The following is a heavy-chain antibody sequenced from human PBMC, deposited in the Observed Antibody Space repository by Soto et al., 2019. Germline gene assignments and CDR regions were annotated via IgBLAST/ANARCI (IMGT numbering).Heavy chain of an antibody. J-gene: IGHJ4*02. CDR3: AKDQAFYGDYGEWYCHY. CDR2: ISYDGSNK. CDR1: GFTFSNYG. V-gene: IGHV3-30*18. Sequence: QVQLVESGGGVVQPGRSLRLSCAASGFTFSNYGMHWVRQAPGKGLEWVAVISYDGSNKYYADSVKGRFTISRDNSKNTLYLQMNSLRAEDTAVYYCAKDQAFYGDYGEWYCHYWGQGTLITVSS. D-gene: IGHD4-17*01.